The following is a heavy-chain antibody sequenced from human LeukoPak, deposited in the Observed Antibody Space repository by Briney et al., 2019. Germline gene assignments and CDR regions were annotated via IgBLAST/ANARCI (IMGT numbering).Heavy chain of an antibody. V-gene: IGHV3-23*01. Sequence: GGSLRLSCAASGFTFSSYAMSWFRQAPGKGRDGFSGISDSGGNTYYADSVKGRFTISRDNSKNTVYLHMNSLRAEDTAVYHCAKDTKWFGGGFDYWGQGALVTVSS. CDR3: AKDTKWFGGGFDY. D-gene: IGHD3-10*01. CDR2: ISDSGGNT. J-gene: IGHJ4*02. CDR1: GFTFSSYA.